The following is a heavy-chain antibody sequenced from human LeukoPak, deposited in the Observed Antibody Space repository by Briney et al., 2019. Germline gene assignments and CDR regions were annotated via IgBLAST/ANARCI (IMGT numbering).Heavy chain of an antibody. CDR3: ARSGIVVVPAAISEYFQH. Sequence: ASVKVSCKASGGTFSSYAISWVRQAPGQGREWMGGIIPIFGTANYAQKFQGRVTITTDESTSTAYMELSSLRSEGTVVYYCARSGIVVVPAAISEYFQHWGQGTLVTVSS. J-gene: IGHJ1*01. V-gene: IGHV1-69*05. CDR2: IIPIFGTA. D-gene: IGHD2-2*01. CDR1: GGTFSSYA.